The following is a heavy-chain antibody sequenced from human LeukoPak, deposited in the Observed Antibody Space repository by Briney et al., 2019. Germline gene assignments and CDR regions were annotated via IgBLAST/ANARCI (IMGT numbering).Heavy chain of an antibody. V-gene: IGHV7-4-1*01. D-gene: IGHD3-10*01. CDR3: ARDRSMVRGVSHDY. CDR1: GYTFTSYG. CDR2: INTNTGNP. J-gene: IGHJ4*02. Sequence: ASVKVSCKASGYTFTSYGISWVRQAPGQGLEWMGWINTNTGNPTYAQGFTGRFVFSLDTSVSTTYLQIGSLKAEDTAVYYCARDRSMVRGVSHDYWGQGTLVTVSS.